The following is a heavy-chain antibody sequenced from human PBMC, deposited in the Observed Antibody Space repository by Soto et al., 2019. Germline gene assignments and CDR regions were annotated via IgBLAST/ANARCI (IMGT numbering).Heavy chain of an antibody. CDR3: ARDGMRGSSSHYYMDV. CDR1: GGSISSYY. J-gene: IGHJ6*03. D-gene: IGHD6-13*01. V-gene: IGHV4-59*01. Sequence: SETLSLTCTVSGGSISSYYWSWIRQPPGKGLEWIGYIYYSGSTNYNPSLKSRVTISVDTSKNQFSPKLSSVTAADTAVYYCARDGMRGSSSHYYMDVWGKGTTVT. CDR2: IYYSGST.